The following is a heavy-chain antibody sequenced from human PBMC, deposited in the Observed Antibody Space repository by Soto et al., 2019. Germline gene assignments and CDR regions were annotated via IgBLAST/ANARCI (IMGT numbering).Heavy chain of an antibody. J-gene: IGHJ4*02. CDR2: ITSDGKSK. CDR1: GFNFSNHW. CDR3: ARDRGYGGNYVFDF. D-gene: IGHD4-4*01. V-gene: IGHV3-74*01. Sequence: GGSLRLSCAASGFNFSNHWMHWVRQRPAEGLVWVSRITSDGKSKAYAESVKGRFAVSRDNSKNTVFLQMNTLRAEDTATYYCARDRGYGGNYVFDFWGLGTLVTVSS.